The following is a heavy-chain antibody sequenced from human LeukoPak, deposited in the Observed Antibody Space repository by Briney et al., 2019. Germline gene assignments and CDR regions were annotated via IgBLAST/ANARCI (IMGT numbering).Heavy chain of an antibody. D-gene: IGHD6-13*01. CDR3: AKDHRPGIAAAGTGGFDY. Sequence: GGSLGLSCAASGFTFSSYAMSWVRQAPGKGLEWVSAISGRGGSTYYADSVKGRFTISRDNSKNTLYLQMNSLRAEDTAVYYCAKDHRPGIAAAGTGGFDYWGQGTLVTVSS. CDR2: ISGRGGST. V-gene: IGHV3-23*01. J-gene: IGHJ4*02. CDR1: GFTFSSYA.